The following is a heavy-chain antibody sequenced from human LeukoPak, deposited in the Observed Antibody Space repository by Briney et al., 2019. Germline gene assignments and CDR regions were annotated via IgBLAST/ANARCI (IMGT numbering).Heavy chain of an antibody. CDR1: GGSFSGYY. Sequence: SETLSLTCAVYGGSFSGYYWSWIRQPPGKGLEWIGEINHSGSTNYNPSLKSRVTISVDTSKNQFSLKLNSVTAADTAVYYCARPSYYYGSGSYRYWGQGTLVTVSS. CDR3: ARPSYYYGSGSYRY. V-gene: IGHV4-34*01. D-gene: IGHD3-10*01. J-gene: IGHJ4*02. CDR2: INHSGST.